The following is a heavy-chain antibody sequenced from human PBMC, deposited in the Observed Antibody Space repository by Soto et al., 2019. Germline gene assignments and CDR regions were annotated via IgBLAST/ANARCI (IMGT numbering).Heavy chain of an antibody. J-gene: IGHJ6*02. CDR3: ASSPRGRVIPHAYYYYGMDV. V-gene: IGHV1-69*01. CDR1: GGTFSSYA. Sequence: QVQLVQSGAEVKKPGSSVKVSCKASGGTFSSYAISWVRQAPGQGLEWMGGIIPIFGTANYAQKFQGRVTITAEESTSTAYMELSSLRSEDTAVYYCASSPRGRVIPHAYYYYGMDVWGQGTTVTVSS. D-gene: IGHD3-16*01. CDR2: IIPIFGTA.